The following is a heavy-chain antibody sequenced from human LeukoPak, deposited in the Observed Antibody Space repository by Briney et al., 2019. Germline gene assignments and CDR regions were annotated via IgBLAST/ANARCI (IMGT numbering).Heavy chain of an antibody. J-gene: IGHJ4*02. D-gene: IGHD5-18*01. CDR3: ASGYSSGGDY. Sequence: GGSLRLSCAASGFTLDDYAMHWVRQAPGKGLEWVSGISWNSGSIGYADSVEGRFTISRDNAKNSLYLQMNSLRAEDTALYYCASGYSSGGDYWGQGTLVTVSS. V-gene: IGHV3-9*01. CDR2: ISWNSGSI. CDR1: GFTLDDYA.